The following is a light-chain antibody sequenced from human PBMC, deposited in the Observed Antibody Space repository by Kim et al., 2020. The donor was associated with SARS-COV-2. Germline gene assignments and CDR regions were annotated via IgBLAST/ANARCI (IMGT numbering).Light chain of an antibody. CDR3: GTWDSSLSAGGV. V-gene: IGLV1-51*01. CDR1: RSNIGVNS. CDR2: DND. Sequence: QQDTISCSGSRSNIGVNSVSWYQHLPGMAPKLLIYDNDKRPSGIPDRFSGSKSGTSATLDITGLQTGDEADYYCGTWDSSLSAGGVFGGGTQLTVL. J-gene: IGLJ3*02.